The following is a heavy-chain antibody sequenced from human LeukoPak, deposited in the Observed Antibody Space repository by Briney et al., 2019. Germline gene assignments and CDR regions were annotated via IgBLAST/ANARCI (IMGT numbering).Heavy chain of an antibody. Sequence: TGGSLRLSCAASGFTFAGNAMSWVRQAPGKGLEWVSGITGNGGHNTYYAESVKGRFIISRDNAKNSLYLQMNSLRAEDTAVYYCARAVGYNKDLDYWGQGTLVTVSS. J-gene: IGHJ4*02. CDR1: GFTFAGNA. V-gene: IGHV3-23*01. CDR2: ITGNGGHNT. CDR3: ARAVGYNKDLDY. D-gene: IGHD5-24*01.